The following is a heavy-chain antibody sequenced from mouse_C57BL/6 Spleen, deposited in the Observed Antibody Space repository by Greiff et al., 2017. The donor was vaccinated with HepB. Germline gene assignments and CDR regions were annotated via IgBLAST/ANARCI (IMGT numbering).Heavy chain of an antibody. CDR3: ARDTYYGNYDYFDY. D-gene: IGHD2-10*01. CDR2: ISDGGSYT. Sequence: EVHLVESGGGLVKPGGSLKLSCAASGFTFSSYAMSWVRQTPEKRLEWVATISDGGSYTYYPDNVKGRFTISRDNAKNNLYLQMSHLKSEDTAMYYCARDTYYGNYDYFDYWGQGTTLTVSS. CDR1: GFTFSSYA. V-gene: IGHV5-4*01. J-gene: IGHJ2*01.